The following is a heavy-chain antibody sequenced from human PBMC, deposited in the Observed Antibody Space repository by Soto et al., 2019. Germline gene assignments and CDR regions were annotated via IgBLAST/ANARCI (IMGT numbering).Heavy chain of an antibody. CDR2: ISGYNGNT. Sequence: QVHLEQSGAEVKRPGASVKVSCKASCYIFTAYGVSWVRQAPGQGLEWMGWISGYNGNTNYAQKIQGRVTVTTDTSTSTAYMELRRLRSDDTAVYYCARGQGYCSSSSCSERVNEYYFDFWGQGTLVIVSS. CDR3: ARGQGYCSSSSCSERVNEYYFDF. CDR1: CYIFTAYG. V-gene: IGHV1-18*01. J-gene: IGHJ4*02. D-gene: IGHD2-2*01.